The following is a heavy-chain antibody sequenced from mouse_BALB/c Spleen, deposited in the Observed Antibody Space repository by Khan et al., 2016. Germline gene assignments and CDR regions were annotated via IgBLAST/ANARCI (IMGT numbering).Heavy chain of an antibody. Sequence: EVQLQESGPSLVKPSQTLSLTCSVTGDSSPSGYWNWNRKFPGNKLENMGYISYSGSTYYNPSPKRRISITRDTSKSQYYLQLNSVTTEDTSTYYCAGYYGHFFDYWGQGTTLTVSS. V-gene: IGHV3-8*02. CDR2: ISYSGST. J-gene: IGHJ2*01. CDR1: GDSSPSGY. CDR3: AGYYGHFFDY. D-gene: IGHD1-1*02.